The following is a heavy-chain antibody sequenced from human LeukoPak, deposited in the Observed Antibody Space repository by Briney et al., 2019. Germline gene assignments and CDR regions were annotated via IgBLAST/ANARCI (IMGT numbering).Heavy chain of an antibody. D-gene: IGHD5-12*01. CDR2: IYYSGST. J-gene: IGHJ4*02. Sequence: SETLSLTCAVYGGSFSGYYWSWIRQPPGKGLEWIGYIYYSGSTNYNPSLKSRVTISVDTSKNQFSLKLSSVTAADTAVYYCARGRGSGYDFGYWGQGTLVTVSS. CDR3: ARGRGSGYDFGY. CDR1: GGSFSGYY. V-gene: IGHV4-59*01.